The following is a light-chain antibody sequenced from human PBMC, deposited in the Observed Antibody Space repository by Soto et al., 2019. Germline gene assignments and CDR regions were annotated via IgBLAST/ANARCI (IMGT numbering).Light chain of an antibody. J-gene: IGKJ1*01. CDR2: DAS. Sequence: DIQMTQSPSTLSASVGDRVTITCRASQSISSRLAWFQQKPGRAPRVLIYDASSLESGVPSRFSGSGSGTEFTLTISSPQPDDFATYYCQQYKTFWTFGQGTKVDIK. V-gene: IGKV1-5*01. CDR3: QQYKTFWT. CDR1: QSISSR.